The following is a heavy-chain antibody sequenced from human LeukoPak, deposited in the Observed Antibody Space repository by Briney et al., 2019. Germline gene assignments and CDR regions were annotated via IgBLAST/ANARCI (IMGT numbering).Heavy chain of an antibody. D-gene: IGHD1-26*01. CDR2: INPNSGGT. V-gene: IGHV1-2*02. CDR3: ARVKEWELRNYYYYYMDV. CDR1: GYTFTGYY. Sequence: GASVKVSCKASGYTFTGYYMHWVRQAPGQGLEWMGWINPNSGGTNYAQKFQGRVTMTRDTFISTAYMELSRLRSDDTAVYYCARVKEWELRNYYYYYMDVWGKGTTVTVSS. J-gene: IGHJ6*03.